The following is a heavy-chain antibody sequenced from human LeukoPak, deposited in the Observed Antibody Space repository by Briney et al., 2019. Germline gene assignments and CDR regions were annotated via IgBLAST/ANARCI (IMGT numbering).Heavy chain of an antibody. CDR3: AVMHRYYDGSGYWVQ. CDR2: ISTSGGTT. D-gene: IGHD3-22*01. V-gene: IGHV3-23*01. J-gene: IGHJ4*02. CDR1: GFTFGSYA. Sequence: GGSLRLSCAASGFTFGSYAMSWVRQAPGKGLEWVSGISTSGGTTSYAESVKGGVTVSRDNPRNTLYMEMNSLRDEDTAVYYCAVMHRYYDGSGYWVQWGQGTLVTVSS.